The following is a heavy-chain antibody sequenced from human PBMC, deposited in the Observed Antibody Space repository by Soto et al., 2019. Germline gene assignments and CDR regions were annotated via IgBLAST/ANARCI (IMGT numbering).Heavy chain of an antibody. J-gene: IGHJ4*02. D-gene: IGHD3-10*01. V-gene: IGHV3-23*01. CDR1: GFTFSSYA. CDR3: AKGYKLSPNYYGSGSYPDY. Sequence: GGSLRLSCAAPGFTFSSYAMAWVRQAPGKGLEWVSTIRASGTSTYYADSVKGRFTISRDNSKNTLYLQMNSLRAEDTAVYYCAKGYKLSPNYYGSGSYPDYWGQGTLVTVSS. CDR2: IRASGTST.